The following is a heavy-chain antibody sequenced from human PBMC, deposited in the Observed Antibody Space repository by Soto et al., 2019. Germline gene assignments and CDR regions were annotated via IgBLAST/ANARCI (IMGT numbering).Heavy chain of an antibody. D-gene: IGHD3-9*01. CDR3: ARSPHFDGYNDY. CDR1: GDSISSGGYY. Sequence: QVQLQESGPGLVKPSQTLSLTCTVSGDSISSGGYYWSWIRQHPGKGLEWIAHIYYSGSTYYNPSLKSRVXIXVXXSKNQFSLKLSSVTEADTAVYYCARSPHFDGYNDYWGQGTLVTVSS. J-gene: IGHJ4*02. CDR2: IYYSGST. V-gene: IGHV4-31*03.